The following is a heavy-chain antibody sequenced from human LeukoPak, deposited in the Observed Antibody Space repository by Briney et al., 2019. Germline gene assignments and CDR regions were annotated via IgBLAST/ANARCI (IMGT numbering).Heavy chain of an antibody. CDR1: GFTFSDYY. V-gene: IGHV3-11*01. CDR2: ISSSGSTI. J-gene: IGHJ4*02. D-gene: IGHD4-17*01. Sequence: GGSLRLYCAASGFTFSDYYMRWIRQAPGKGLEWVSYISSSGSTIYYADSVKGRFTISRDNAKNSLYLQMNSLRAEDTAVYYCANTPAGYGDYVGIDYWGQGTLVTVSS. CDR3: ANTPAGYGDYVGIDY.